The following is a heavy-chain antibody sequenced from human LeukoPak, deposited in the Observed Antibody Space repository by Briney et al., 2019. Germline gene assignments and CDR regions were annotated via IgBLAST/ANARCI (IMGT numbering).Heavy chain of an antibody. CDR1: GDTFTSYD. V-gene: IGHV1-8*02. D-gene: IGHD6-19*01. Sequence: ASVKVSCKASGDTFTSYDINWVRQATGQGLEWMGWMNPNSGNTGYAQKFQGRVTMTRNTSISTAYMELSSLRSEDTAVYYCARGWEWEQWPYYFDYWGQGTLVTVSS. CDR2: MNPNSGNT. J-gene: IGHJ4*02. CDR3: ARGWEWEQWPYYFDY.